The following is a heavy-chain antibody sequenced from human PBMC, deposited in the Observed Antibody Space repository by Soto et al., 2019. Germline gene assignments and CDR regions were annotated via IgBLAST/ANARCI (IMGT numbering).Heavy chain of an antibody. CDR2: ISYDGTNK. Sequence: QVQLVESGGGVVQPGRSLRLSCAASGFTFSHYGMHWVRQAPGKGLEWVAVISYDGTNKYYADSVKGRFTISRDNSXNXRYLQMNSLRAEDTAVYDCAKDGGWLPGYYYYGMDVWGQGTTVTVSS. CDR1: GFTFSHYG. CDR3: AKDGGWLPGYYYYGMDV. J-gene: IGHJ6*02. D-gene: IGHD6-19*01. V-gene: IGHV3-30*18.